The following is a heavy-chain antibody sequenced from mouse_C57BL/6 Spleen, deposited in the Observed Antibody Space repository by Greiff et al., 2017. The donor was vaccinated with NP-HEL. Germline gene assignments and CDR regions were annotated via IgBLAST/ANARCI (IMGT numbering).Heavy chain of an antibody. D-gene: IGHD2-4*01. V-gene: IGHV2-2*01. J-gene: IGHJ2*01. Sequence: VQLQESGPGLVQPSQSLSITCTVSGFSLTSYGVHWVRQSPGKGLEWLGVIWRGGSTDYNAAFISRLSISKDNSKSQVFFKMNSLQADDTAIYYWARDDYGGVYFDYWGQGTTLTVSS. CDR1: GFSLTSYG. CDR3: ARDDYGGVYFDY. CDR2: IWRGGST.